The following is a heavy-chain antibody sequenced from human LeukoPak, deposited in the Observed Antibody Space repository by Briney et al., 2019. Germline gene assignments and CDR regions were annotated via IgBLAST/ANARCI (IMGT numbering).Heavy chain of an antibody. CDR2: VNSDGSTT. CDR3: ARTTYTSSRFDF. D-gene: IGHD6-13*01. CDR1: GFTFSSYW. J-gene: IGHJ4*02. V-gene: IGHV3-74*03. Sequence: GGSLRLSCAASGFTFSSYWIRWVRQAPGKGLAWVSRVNSDGSTTTYADSVKGRFTISRDNAKNTVYLQMNSLRAEDTGVYYCARTTYTSSRFDFWGQGTLVTVSS.